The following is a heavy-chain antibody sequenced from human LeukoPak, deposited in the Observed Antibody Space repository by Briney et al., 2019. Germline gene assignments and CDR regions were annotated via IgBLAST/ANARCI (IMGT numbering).Heavy chain of an antibody. Sequence: GGSLRLSCAASGFTFSSYAMSWVRQAPGKGLEWVSAISGSGGSTYYADSVKGRFTISRDNAKNSLYLQMNSLRAEDTAVYYCATIYDSSGYHRRLDYWGQGTLVTVSS. CDR3: ATIYDSSGYHRRLDY. V-gene: IGHV3-23*01. D-gene: IGHD3-22*01. CDR2: ISGSGGST. J-gene: IGHJ4*02. CDR1: GFTFSSYA.